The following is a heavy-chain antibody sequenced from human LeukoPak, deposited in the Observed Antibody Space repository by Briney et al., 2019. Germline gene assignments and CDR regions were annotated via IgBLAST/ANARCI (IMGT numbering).Heavy chain of an antibody. J-gene: IGHJ5*01. D-gene: IGHD3-22*01. CDR3: ARESDSSGWYDS. V-gene: IGHV3-43*02. CDR1: GFSFDDYA. CDR2: ISGDGGST. Sequence: AGGSLRLSCAAPGFSFDDYAIHCVRQAPGKGLEWVSLISGDGGSTFYADSVKGRFTISRDNSKNSLYLQMSSLRSEDTALYYCARESDSSGWYDSWGQGTLVTVSS.